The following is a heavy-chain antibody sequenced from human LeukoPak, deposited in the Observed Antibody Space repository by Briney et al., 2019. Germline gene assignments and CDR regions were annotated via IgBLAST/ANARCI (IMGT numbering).Heavy chain of an antibody. J-gene: IGHJ4*02. V-gene: IGHV3-30-3*01. CDR2: ISYDGTNE. CDR1: GFTFSTYA. D-gene: IGHD1-26*01. CDR3: ARAGSGSYAYFDY. Sequence: GGSLRLSCAASGFTFSTYAMCWVRQAPGMGLEWMGIISYDGTNEYYADSVKGRLTVSRDNSKNTVYPQMNSLRPEDTAVYYCARAGSGSYAYFDYWGQGTLVTVSS.